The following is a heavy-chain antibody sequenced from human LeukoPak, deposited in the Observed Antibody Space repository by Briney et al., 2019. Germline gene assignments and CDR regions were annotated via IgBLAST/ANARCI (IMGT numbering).Heavy chain of an antibody. Sequence: PSETLSSTCTVSGGSISSSSYYWGWIRQPPGKRLEGIGTIYSSGSTYYNPSLKIRVTISVDTSKHQFPLKLRSVPAADTAVYYCGGLNPRYYYDSSGYYANDYWGQGTLVTVSS. CDR2: IYSSGST. V-gene: IGHV4-39*01. CDR1: GGSISSSSYY. J-gene: IGHJ4*02. D-gene: IGHD3-22*01. CDR3: GGLNPRYYYDSSGYYANDY.